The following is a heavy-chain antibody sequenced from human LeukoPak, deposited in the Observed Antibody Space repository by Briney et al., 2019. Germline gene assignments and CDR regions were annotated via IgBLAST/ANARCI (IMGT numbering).Heavy chain of an antibody. CDR3: VRQREQVMLYYYFDL. V-gene: IGHV4-59*08. J-gene: IGHJ2*01. D-gene: IGHD1-26*01. CDR1: GGSISSYY. CDR2: IYYSGST. Sequence: SETLSLTCTVSGGSISSYYWSWIRQPPGKGLEWIGYIYYSGSTNYNPFLKSRVTLSVDTSKNQFSLKLSSVTPEDTAVYYCVRQREQVMLYYYFDLWGRGTLVTVPS.